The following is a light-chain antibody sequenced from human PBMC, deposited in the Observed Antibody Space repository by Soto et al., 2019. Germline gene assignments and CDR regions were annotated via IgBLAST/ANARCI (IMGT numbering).Light chain of an antibody. J-gene: IGKJ4*01. CDR2: AAS. V-gene: IGKV1-12*01. CDR3: HQANTLPLT. CDR1: RDINTC. Sequence: DFPMTQSPSSVSASVGDRVTISCRASRDINTCLAWYQQKPGKAPKLLIYAASTLQNGVPSRFSGSGSGTDFTLTISSLQPEDSATYYCHQANTLPLTFGGGNKVEIK.